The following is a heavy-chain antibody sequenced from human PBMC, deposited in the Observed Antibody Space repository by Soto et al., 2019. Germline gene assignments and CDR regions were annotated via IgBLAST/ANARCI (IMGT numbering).Heavy chain of an antibody. J-gene: IGHJ4*02. Sequence: QVQLQESGPGLVKPSQTLSLTCTVSGGSISSGGYYWSWIRQHPGKGLEWIGYIYYSGSTYYNPSLKSRVTISVDTSKNPFSLKPSSVTAADTAVYSCARSPEATVTAFDYWGQGTLVTVSS. V-gene: IGHV4-31*03. CDR3: ARSPEATVTAFDY. D-gene: IGHD4-17*01. CDR2: IYYSGST. CDR1: GGSISSGGYY.